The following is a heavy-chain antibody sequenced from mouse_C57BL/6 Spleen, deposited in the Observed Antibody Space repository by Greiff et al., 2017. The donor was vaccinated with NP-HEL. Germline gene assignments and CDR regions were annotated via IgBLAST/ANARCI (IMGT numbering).Heavy chain of an antibody. D-gene: IGHD2-4*01. CDR1: GYTFTDYY. Sequence: VQLQQSGPVLVKPGASVKMSCKASGYTFTDYYMNWVKQSHGKSLEWIGVINPYNGGTSYNQKFKGKATLTVDKSSSTAYMELNSLTSEDSAVYYCARHYDYDGDYYAMDYWGQGTSVTVSS. V-gene: IGHV1-19*01. J-gene: IGHJ4*01. CDR2: INPYNGGT. CDR3: ARHYDYDGDYYAMDY.